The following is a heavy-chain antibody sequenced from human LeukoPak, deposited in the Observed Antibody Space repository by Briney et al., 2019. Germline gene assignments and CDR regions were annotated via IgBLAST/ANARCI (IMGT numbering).Heavy chain of an antibody. CDR1: GGSISNYY. V-gene: IGHV4-59*01. Sequence: SETLSLTCTVSGGSISNYYWSWIRQPPGKELEWIGYIYHSGSTNYNPSPKSRVTISQDTSKNQFVLKLSSVTAADTAVYYCARNADDSSSYPYFDYWGQGTLVTVSS. CDR3: ARNADDSSSYPYFDY. D-gene: IGHD3-22*01. J-gene: IGHJ4*02. CDR2: IYHSGST.